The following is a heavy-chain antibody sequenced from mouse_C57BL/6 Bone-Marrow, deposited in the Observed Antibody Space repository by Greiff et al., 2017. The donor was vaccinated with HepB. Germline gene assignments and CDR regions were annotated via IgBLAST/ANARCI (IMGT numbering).Heavy chain of an antibody. Sequence: EVQLVESGGDLVKPGGSLKLSCVASGFTFSTSGMSWVRQTPDKRLEWVATINTGGTYTYYPDSVKGRFTISKDTAKSTLFLQMSRLKSEDTAIYDCARDRFDYYFDYWGQGTTLTVSS. CDR2: INTGGTYT. V-gene: IGHV5-6*01. CDR3: ARDRFDYYFDY. J-gene: IGHJ2*01. CDR1: GFTFSTSG. D-gene: IGHD2-14*01.